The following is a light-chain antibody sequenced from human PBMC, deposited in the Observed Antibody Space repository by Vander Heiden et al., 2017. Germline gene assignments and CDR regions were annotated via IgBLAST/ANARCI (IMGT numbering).Light chain of an antibody. Sequence: SYVLTQPPSVSVAPGQTARISRGGDNIGRKTVPWYQQKPGQAPVLVVYDDNDRPSGIPERFSGSNSGNTATLTIARVEAGDEADYYCQVWDSRSDHAIFGGGTKLTAL. CDR2: DDN. CDR1: NIGRKT. V-gene: IGLV3-21*02. J-gene: IGLJ2*01. CDR3: QVWDSRSDHAI.